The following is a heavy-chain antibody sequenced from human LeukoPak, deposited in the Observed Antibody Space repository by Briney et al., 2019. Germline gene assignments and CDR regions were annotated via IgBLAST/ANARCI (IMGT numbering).Heavy chain of an antibody. D-gene: IGHD5-18*01. CDR1: GFTFSSHS. CDR3: AREAGGYSYGYYFDY. J-gene: IGHJ4*02. V-gene: IGHV3-48*01. Sequence: PGGSLRLSCAASGFTFSSHSMNWVRQAPGKGLEWVSYISSSSSTIYYADSVKGRFTISRDNAKNSLYLQMNSLRAEDTAVYYCAREAGGYSYGYYFDYWGQGTLVTVSS. CDR2: ISSSSSTI.